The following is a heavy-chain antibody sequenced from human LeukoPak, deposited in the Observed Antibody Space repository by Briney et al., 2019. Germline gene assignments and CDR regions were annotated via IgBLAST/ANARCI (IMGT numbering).Heavy chain of an antibody. V-gene: IGHV3-66*01. CDR2: IYSGGST. J-gene: IGHJ4*02. CDR1: GFTVSSNY. D-gene: IGHD4-17*01. CDR3: ASTFYGDSPPY. Sequence: GGSLRLSCAASGFTVSSNYVSWVRQAPGKGLEWVSVIYSGGSTYYADSVKGRFTISRDNSKNTLYLQMNSLRAEDTAVYYCASTFYGDSPPYWGQGTLVTVSS.